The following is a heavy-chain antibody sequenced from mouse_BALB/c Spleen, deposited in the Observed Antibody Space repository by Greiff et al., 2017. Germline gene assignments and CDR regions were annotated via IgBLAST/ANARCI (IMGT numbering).Heavy chain of an antibody. CDR1: GYTFTSYW. D-gene: IGHD2-4*01. V-gene: IGHV1-69*02. Sequence: QVQLQQPGAELVRPGASVKLSCKASGYTFTSYWINWVKQRPGQGLEWIGNIYPSDSYTNYNQKFKDKATLTVDKSSSTAYMQLSSPTSEDSAVYYCTRFPYDYLYYYAMDYWGQGTSVTVSS. J-gene: IGHJ4*01. CDR2: IYPSDSYT. CDR3: TRFPYDYLYYYAMDY.